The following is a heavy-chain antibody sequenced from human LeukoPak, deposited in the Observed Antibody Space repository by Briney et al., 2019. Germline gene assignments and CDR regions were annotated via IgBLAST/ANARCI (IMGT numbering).Heavy chain of an antibody. CDR2: IRYDGSNK. D-gene: IGHD2-21*01. CDR3: AKVMGWRTYCGGDCHLGAFDI. V-gene: IGHV3-30*02. J-gene: IGHJ3*02. CDR1: GFTFSSYD. Sequence: GGSLRLSCAASGFTFSSYDMHWVRQAPGKGLEWVAFIRYDGSNKHDADSVKGRFTISRDNSKNTLYLQMHSLRAEDTAVYYCAKVMGWRTYCGGDCHLGAFDIWGRGTMVTVSS.